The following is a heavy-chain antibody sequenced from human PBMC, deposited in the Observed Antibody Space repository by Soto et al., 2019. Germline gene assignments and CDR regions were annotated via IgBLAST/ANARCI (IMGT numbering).Heavy chain of an antibody. CDR3: AKDQASGQGSFDS. V-gene: IGHV3-23*01. CDR1: GFTFGTYA. CDR2: ISGSGVYP. J-gene: IGHJ4*02. Sequence: GGSLRLSCAASGFTFGTYALSWVRQAPGKELEWVSGISGSGVYPFYADSVKGRFTISRDNSKNTLFLQMNSLRADDTAVYYCAKDQASGQGSFDSWGQGTLVTASS.